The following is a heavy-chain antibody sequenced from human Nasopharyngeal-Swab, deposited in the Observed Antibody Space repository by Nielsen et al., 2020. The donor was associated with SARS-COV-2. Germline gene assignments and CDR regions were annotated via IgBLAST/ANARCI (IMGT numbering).Heavy chain of an antibody. J-gene: IGHJ6*02. V-gene: IGHV3-13*01. D-gene: IGHD6-13*01. CDR1: GFTFSSYD. CDR3: ARDRVDSSSWGYYYYGMDV. Sequence: EGSLRLSCAASGFTFSSYDMHWVRQATGKGLEWVSAIGTAGDTYYPGSVKGRFTISRENAKNSLYLQMNSLRAGDTAVYYCARDRVDSSSWGYYYYGMDVWGQGTTVTVSS. CDR2: IGTAGDT.